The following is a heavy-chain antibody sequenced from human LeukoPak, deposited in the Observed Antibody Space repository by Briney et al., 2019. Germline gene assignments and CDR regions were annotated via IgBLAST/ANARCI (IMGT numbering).Heavy chain of an antibody. CDR2: ISGSGGAT. CDR3: AKDRPIFKD. J-gene: IGHJ4*02. V-gene: IGHV3-23*01. Sequence: GGSLRLSCAASGFIFSSSAMSWVRQAPGRGLEWVSTISGSGGATYYADSVKGRFTISSDNSKNTLYLQMNSLRAEDTAVYYCAKDRPIFKDWGQGTQVTVSS. CDR1: GFIFSSSA.